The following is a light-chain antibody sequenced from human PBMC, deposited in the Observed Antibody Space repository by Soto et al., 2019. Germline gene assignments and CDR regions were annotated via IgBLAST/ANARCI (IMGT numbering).Light chain of an antibody. CDR1: SSNIGAIYD. CDR2: GNS. J-gene: IGLJ2*01. CDR3: QSYDSSLSGSV. V-gene: IGLV1-40*01. Sequence: QSVLTQPPSVSGAPGQRVTISCTGSSSNIGAIYDVYWYQQLPGKAPKLLIYGNSNRPSGVPDRFSGSKSGTSASLAITGLQAEDEADYYCQSYDSSLSGSVFGGGTKLNVL.